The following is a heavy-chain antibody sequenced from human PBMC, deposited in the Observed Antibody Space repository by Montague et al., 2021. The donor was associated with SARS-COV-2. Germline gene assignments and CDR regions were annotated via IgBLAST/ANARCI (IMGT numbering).Heavy chain of an antibody. J-gene: IGHJ4*02. Sequence: CAISGDSVGGNKAAWSWDRHTPALHPERLRGTNYRSKWTSDYATXVEGRISIDPDTSKNQFFLHLRSVTPEDTGVYYCVRDTGSAQAGFDAWGQGTLVTVSS. V-gene: IGHV6-1*01. CDR2: TNYRSKWTS. CDR1: GDSVGGNKAA. CDR3: VRDTGSAQAGFDA. D-gene: IGHD4-17*01.